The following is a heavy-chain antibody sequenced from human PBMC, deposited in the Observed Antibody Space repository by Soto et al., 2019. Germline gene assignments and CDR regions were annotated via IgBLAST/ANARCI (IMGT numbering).Heavy chain of an antibody. V-gene: IGHV3-48*02. CDR1: GFTFSAYS. Sequence: EVQLVESGGGLVQPGGSLRLSCAASGFTFSAYSMNWVRQALGKGLEWVSYIISSSSTIYYADSVKGRFTISRDNAKNSVYLQMNSLRDEDTAVYYCARDRPADYWGQGTLVTVSS. J-gene: IGHJ4*02. CDR3: ARDRPADY. CDR2: IISSSSTI.